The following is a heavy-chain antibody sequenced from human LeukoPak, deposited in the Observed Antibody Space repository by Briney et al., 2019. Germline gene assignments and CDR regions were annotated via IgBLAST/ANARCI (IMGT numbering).Heavy chain of an antibody. J-gene: IGHJ4*02. V-gene: IGHV1-3*04. CDR1: GYTFTSYA. D-gene: IGHD3-22*01. Sequence: ASVKVSCKASGYTFTSYAIHWVRQAPGQRLEWMGWINTGNGNTKYSQKFQGRVTITRDTSASTGYMELSSLRSEDTAVYYCANPRYDSSGYYYVDWGQGTLVTVSS. CDR3: ANPRYDSSGYYYVD. CDR2: INTGNGNT.